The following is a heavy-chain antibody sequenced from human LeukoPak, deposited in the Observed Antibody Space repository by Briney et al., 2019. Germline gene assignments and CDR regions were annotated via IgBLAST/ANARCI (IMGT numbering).Heavy chain of an antibody. V-gene: IGHV3-23*01. Sequence: GGSLRLSCAASGFTFSSYGMSWVRQAPGKGLEWVSAISGSGGSTYYADSVKGRFTISRDNSKNTLYLQMNSLRAEDTAVYYCAKGFYGSGSRIRALGWFDPWGQGTLVTVSS. D-gene: IGHD3-10*01. CDR2: ISGSGGST. CDR1: GFTFSSYG. CDR3: AKGFYGSGSRIRALGWFDP. J-gene: IGHJ5*02.